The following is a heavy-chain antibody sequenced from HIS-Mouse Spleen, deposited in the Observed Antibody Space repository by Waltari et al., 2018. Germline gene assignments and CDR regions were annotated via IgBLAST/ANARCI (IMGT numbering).Heavy chain of an antibody. CDR1: GGSISSSSYY. CDR2: IYYSGST. D-gene: IGHD6-13*01. CDR3: ARSPDSSSYAFDI. J-gene: IGHJ3*02. Sequence: QLQLQESGPGLVKPSETLSLTCTVSGGSISSSSYYWGWIRQPPGKGLGWIGSIYYSGSTYYNPSLKSRVTISVDTSKNQFSLKLSSVTAADTAVYYCARSPDSSSYAFDIWGQGTMVTVSS. V-gene: IGHV4-39*07.